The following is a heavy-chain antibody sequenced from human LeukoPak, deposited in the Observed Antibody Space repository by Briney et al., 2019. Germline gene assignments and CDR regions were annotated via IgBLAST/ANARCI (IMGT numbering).Heavy chain of an antibody. CDR2: MSGSGGTT. Sequence: GRSLRLSCAASGFNFSSYGMHWVRQAPGKGLEWVSAMSGSGGTTYYADSVKGRFTISRDNSKNTLYLQMNSLRAEDTAVYYCARGRQLWSAYYYYYMDVWGKGTTVTVSS. CDR1: GFNFSSYG. D-gene: IGHD5-18*01. V-gene: IGHV3-23*01. J-gene: IGHJ6*03. CDR3: ARGRQLWSAYYYYYMDV.